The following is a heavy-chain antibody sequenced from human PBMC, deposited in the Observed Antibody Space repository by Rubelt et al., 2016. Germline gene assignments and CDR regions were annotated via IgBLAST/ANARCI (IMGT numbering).Heavy chain of an antibody. J-gene: IGHJ6*02. V-gene: IGHV1-8*01. CDR3: ARGGDCSSTSCSYYYYGMDV. D-gene: IGHD2-2*01. Sequence: DINWVRQATGQGLEWMGWMNPNSGNTGYAQKFQGRVTMTRNTSISTAYMELSSLRSDDTAVYYCARGGDCSSTSCSYYYYGMDVWGQGTTVTVSS. CDR1: D. CDR2: MNPNSGNT.